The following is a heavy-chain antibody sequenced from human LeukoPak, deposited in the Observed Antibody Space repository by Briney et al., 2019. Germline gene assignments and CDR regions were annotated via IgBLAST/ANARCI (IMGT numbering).Heavy chain of an antibody. V-gene: IGHV3-23*01. CDR2: ISSGGSDT. J-gene: IGHJ4*02. D-gene: IGHD4-23*01. CDR3: AKPSPGGNRFDY. Sequence: AGGSLRLSCAVSGFTFNSYAMSWVRQAPGKEPEWVSGISSGGSDTFYADSVKGRFTILRDTSKNTLYLQMNSLRADDTALYYCAKPSPGGNRFDYWGQGTLVTVSS. CDR1: GFTFNSYA.